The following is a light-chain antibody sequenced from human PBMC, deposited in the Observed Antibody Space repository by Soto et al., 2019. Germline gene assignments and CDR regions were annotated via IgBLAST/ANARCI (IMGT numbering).Light chain of an antibody. CDR1: SSDVGAYNY. J-gene: IGLJ3*02. CDR2: EVT. CDR3: SSFASSNTWV. V-gene: IGLV2-8*01. Sequence: SALTQPPSASGSPGQSVTISCTGTSSDVGAYNYVSWYQQHAGKAPKLVIYEVTKRPSGVPDRFSGPKSANTASLTVSGLQAEDEADYYCSSFASSNTWVFGGGTKLTVL.